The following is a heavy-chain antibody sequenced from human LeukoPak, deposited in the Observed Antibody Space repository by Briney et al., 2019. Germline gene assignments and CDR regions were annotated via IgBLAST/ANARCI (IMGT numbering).Heavy chain of an antibody. J-gene: IGHJ4*02. CDR2: ISAYNCNT. Sequence: ASVNVSCQASGYTFTTYGITWVRQAPGQGLDWMGLISAYNCNTNYAQKFQGRVAMTTDTSTSTDYMELRSLRFDDTAVYYCARALVDGYKELGYWGQGTLVTVSS. V-gene: IGHV1-18*01. CDR3: ARALVDGYKELGY. D-gene: IGHD5-24*01. CDR1: GYTFTTYG.